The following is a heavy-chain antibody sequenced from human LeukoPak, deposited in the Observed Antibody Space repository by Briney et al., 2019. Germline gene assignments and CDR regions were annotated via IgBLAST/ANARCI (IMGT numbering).Heavy chain of an antibody. CDR1: GFTFSDYY. CDR2: ISSSGSTI. D-gene: IGHD3-22*01. V-gene: IGHV3-11*01. J-gene: IGHJ3*02. CDR3: AREVNSRPRNYDSSGYYYRDAFDI. Sequence: PGGSLRLSCAASGFTFSDYYMSWIRQAPGKGLEWVSCISSSGSTIYYADSVKGRFTISRDNAKNSLYLQMNSLRAEDTAVYYCAREVNSRPRNYDSSGYYYRDAFDIWGQGTMVTVSS.